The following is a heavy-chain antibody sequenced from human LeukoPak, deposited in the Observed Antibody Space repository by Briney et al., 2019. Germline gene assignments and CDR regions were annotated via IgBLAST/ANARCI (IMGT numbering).Heavy chain of an antibody. D-gene: IGHD4-17*01. CDR1: GFTFDDYA. CDR3: AKDSAGRDYGDLYYFDY. V-gene: IGHV3-9*01. CDR2: ISWNSGSI. Sequence: GGSLRLSCAASGFTFDDYAMHWVRQAPGKGLEWVSGISWNSGSIGYADSVKGRFTISRDNAKNSLYLQMNSLRAEDTALYYCAKDSAGRDYGDLYYFDYWDQGTLVTVSS. J-gene: IGHJ4*02.